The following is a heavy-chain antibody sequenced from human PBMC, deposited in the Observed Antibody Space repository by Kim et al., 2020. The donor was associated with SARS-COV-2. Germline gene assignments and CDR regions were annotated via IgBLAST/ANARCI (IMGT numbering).Heavy chain of an antibody. D-gene: IGHD3-22*01. CDR1: GFTFSSYA. CDR2: ISGSGGST. J-gene: IGHJ4*02. Sequence: GGSLRLSCAASGFTFSSYAMSWVRQAPGKGLEWVSAISGSGGSTYYADSVKGRFTISRDNSKNTLYLQMNSLRAEDTAVYYCAKDPGSGYYRGYFDYWGQGTLVTVSS. CDR3: AKDPGSGYYRGYFDY. V-gene: IGHV3-23*01.